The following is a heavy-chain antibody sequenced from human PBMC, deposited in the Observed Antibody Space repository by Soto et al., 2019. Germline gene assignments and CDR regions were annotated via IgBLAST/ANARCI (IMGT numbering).Heavy chain of an antibody. CDR1: GFTFNEYA. D-gene: IGHD5-12*01. V-gene: IGHV3-9*01. Sequence: EVQLIESGGGWVQPGTSLRVSCVASGFTFNEYAIHWVRQAPGKGLEWVSGISSDGDNIAYADSVQGRFTVFRDNAKNSLYLQMKSLRAEDTALYYCTKGGYDWIYYFGMDVWGQGTTVTVSS. J-gene: IGHJ6*02. CDR3: TKGGYDWIYYFGMDV. CDR2: ISSDGDNI.